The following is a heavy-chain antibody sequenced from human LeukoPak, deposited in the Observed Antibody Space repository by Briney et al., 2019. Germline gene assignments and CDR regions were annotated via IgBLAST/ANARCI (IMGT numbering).Heavy chain of an antibody. V-gene: IGHV3-64*01. CDR3: AKNGEGYYMDV. Sequence: GGSLRLSCAASGFTFSSYAMHWVRQAPGKGLEYVSAISSNGGSTYYANSVKGRFTISRDNSKNTLYLQMGSLRAEDTAVYYCAKNGEGYYMDVWGKGTTVTISS. J-gene: IGHJ6*03. CDR1: GFTFSSYA. CDR2: ISSNGGST. D-gene: IGHD3-10*01.